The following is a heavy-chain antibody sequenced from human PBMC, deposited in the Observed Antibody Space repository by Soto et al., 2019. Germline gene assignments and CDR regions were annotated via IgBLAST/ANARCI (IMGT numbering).Heavy chain of an antibody. CDR1: GVTFSDYG. CDR2: ISHDGGRK. J-gene: IGHJ4*02. D-gene: IGHD6-6*01. Sequence: GGSLRLSCAASGVTFSDYGMHWVRQAPGKGVEWVALISHDGGRKYYSDSAKGRFTISRDNSRNTLYLEMNNLRAEDTAVYYCAKDPRPKSASSPGDYWGQGTLVTVSS. CDR3: AKDPRPKSASSPGDY. V-gene: IGHV3-30*18.